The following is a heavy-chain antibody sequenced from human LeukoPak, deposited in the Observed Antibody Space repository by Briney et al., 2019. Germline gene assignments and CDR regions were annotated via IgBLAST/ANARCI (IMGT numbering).Heavy chain of an antibody. J-gene: IGHJ4*02. V-gene: IGHV1-2*02. CDR3: AREPMVRGGGSFDY. CDR1: GYTFTGYY. Sequence: GASVKVSCKASGYTFTGYYMHWVRQAPGQGLEWMGRINPNSGGTNYAQKFQGRVTMTRDTSISTAYMELSRLRSDDTAVYYCAREPMVRGGGSFDYWGQGTLVTVSS. CDR2: INPNSGGT. D-gene: IGHD3-10*01.